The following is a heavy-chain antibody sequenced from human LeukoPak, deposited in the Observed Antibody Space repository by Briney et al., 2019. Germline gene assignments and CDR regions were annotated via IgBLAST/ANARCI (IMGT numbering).Heavy chain of an antibody. J-gene: IGHJ5*02. CDR1: GGTFSSYA. V-gene: IGHV1-69*06. Sequence: SVKVSCKASGGTFSSYAISWVRQAPGQGLEWMGGIIPIFGTANYAQKFQGRVTLTEDTSTDTTYMELSSLRSEDTAVYYCATVPTVVSGTGDWFDPWGQGTLVTVSS. CDR3: ATVPTVVSGTGDWFDP. CDR2: IIPIFGTA. D-gene: IGHD6-19*01.